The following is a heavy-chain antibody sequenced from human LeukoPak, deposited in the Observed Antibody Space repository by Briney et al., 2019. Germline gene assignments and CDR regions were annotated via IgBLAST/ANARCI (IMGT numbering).Heavy chain of an antibody. CDR2: IDKDGNEK. J-gene: IGHJ5*02. CDR1: VYPFSSYA. Sequence: GGSLRLSCAASVYPFSSYAMSWVRQAPGKGLEWVASIDKDGNEKAYADAVKGRFTISRDNAKNSLYLQMNSLRAEDTAVYYCARGSGPEQWLEYNWFDPWGQGTLVTVSS. V-gene: IGHV3-7*04. D-gene: IGHD6-19*01. CDR3: ARGSGPEQWLEYNWFDP.